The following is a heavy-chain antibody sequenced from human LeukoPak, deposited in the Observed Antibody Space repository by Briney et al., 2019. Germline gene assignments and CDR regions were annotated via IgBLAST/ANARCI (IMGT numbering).Heavy chain of an antibody. J-gene: IGHJ6*02. CDR3: ARDRSNYLGGYYYYGMDV. Sequence: GGPRSLSGAASGFTAGNTYMSWVGQAPGKGLEWFSLIYSGGGTYSADSVKGRFTISRDISKNTLYLQMNSLRAEDTAVYYCARDRSNYLGGYYYYGMDVWGQGTTVTVSS. D-gene: IGHD4-11*01. CDR1: GFTAGNTY. V-gene: IGHV3-53*01. CDR2: IYSGGGT.